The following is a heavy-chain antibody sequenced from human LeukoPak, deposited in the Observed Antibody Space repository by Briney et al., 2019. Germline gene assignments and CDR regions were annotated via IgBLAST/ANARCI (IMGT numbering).Heavy chain of an antibody. CDR3: ARDGYYYDSSGYYYIDY. CDR1: GFTFSSYA. D-gene: IGHD3-22*01. Sequence: GRSLRLSCAASGFTFSSYAMHWVRQAPGKGLEWVAVISYDGSNKYYADSVKRRFTISRDNSKNTLYLQMNSLRAEDTAVYYCARDGYYYDSSGYYYIDYWGQGTLVTVSS. CDR2: ISYDGSNK. J-gene: IGHJ4*02. V-gene: IGHV3-30-3*01.